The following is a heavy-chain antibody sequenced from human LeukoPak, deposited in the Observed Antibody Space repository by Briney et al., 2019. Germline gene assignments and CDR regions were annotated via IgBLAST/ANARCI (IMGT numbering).Heavy chain of an antibody. CDR2: ISYDGSNK. Sequence: GGSLRLSCAASGFTFSSYGMHWVRQAPGKGLEWVAVISYDGSNKYYADSVKGRFTISRDNSKNTLYLQMNSLRAEDTAVYYCAREPPSIAAAGHGLGYWGQGTLVTVSS. CDR1: GFTFSSYG. J-gene: IGHJ4*02. D-gene: IGHD6-13*01. CDR3: AREPPSIAAAGHGLGY. V-gene: IGHV3-30*03.